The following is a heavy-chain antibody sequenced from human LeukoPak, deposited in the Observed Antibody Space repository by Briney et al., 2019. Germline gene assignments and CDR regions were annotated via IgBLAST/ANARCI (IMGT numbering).Heavy chain of an antibody. D-gene: IGHD3-22*01. J-gene: IGHJ3*02. CDR3: ARRRKYYDTTAFDI. V-gene: IGHV5-51*01. CDR2: IYPGDSDT. CDR1: EYSFTIYW. Sequence: GESLKISCKGSEYSFTIYWIGWVRQMPGKGLEWMGVIYPGDSDTKYSPSFQGQVTISADKSISTAYLQWSSLKASDTAMYYCARRRKYYDTTAFDIWGQGTMVTVSS.